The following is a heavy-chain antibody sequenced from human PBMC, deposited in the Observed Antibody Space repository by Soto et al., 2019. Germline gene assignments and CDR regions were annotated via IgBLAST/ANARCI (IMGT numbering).Heavy chain of an antibody. V-gene: IGHV3-9*01. Sequence: GGSLRLSCAASGFTFDDYAMHWFRQAPGKGLEWVSGISWNSGSIGYADSVKGRFTISRDNAKNSLYLQMNSLRAEDTALYYCAKETSSGWPIRRHYGMDVWGQGATVTVSS. CDR1: GFTFDDYA. CDR3: AKETSSGWPIRRHYGMDV. CDR2: ISWNSGSI. J-gene: IGHJ6*02. D-gene: IGHD6-19*01.